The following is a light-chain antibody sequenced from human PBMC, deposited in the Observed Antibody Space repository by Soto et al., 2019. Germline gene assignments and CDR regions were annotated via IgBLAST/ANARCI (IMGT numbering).Light chain of an antibody. CDR1: QSISTW. Sequence: DIQMTQSPSTLSASVGDRVTIACRASQSISTWLAWYQQKPGKAPKLLIYKASILESGVPSRFSGSGSATEVTLTISSLQPEDFASYDCQQYETFPLTFGGGTKVEIK. J-gene: IGKJ4*01. CDR3: QQYETFPLT. CDR2: KAS. V-gene: IGKV1-5*03.